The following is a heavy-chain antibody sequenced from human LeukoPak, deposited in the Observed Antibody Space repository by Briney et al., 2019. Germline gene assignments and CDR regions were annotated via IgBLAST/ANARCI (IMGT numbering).Heavy chain of an antibody. Sequence: PGGSLRLSCAASGFTFSSYAVSWVRQAPGKGLEWVSAISGGGGSTYYADSVKGRFTISRDNSKNTLYLQMNSLRAEDTAVYYCAFHYDILTGFDYFDYWGQGTLVTVSS. J-gene: IGHJ4*02. D-gene: IGHD3-9*01. V-gene: IGHV3-23*01. CDR3: AFHYDILTGFDYFDY. CDR1: GFTFSSYA. CDR2: ISGGGGST.